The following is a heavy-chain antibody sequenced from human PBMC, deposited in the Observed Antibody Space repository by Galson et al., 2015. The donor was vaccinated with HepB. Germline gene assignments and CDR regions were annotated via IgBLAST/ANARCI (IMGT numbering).Heavy chain of an antibody. CDR2: TYYRTKWYD. V-gene: IGHV6-1*01. Sequence: CAISGDSVSRTSASWHWIRQSPSRGLEWLGRTYYRTKWYDDYEVSVRSQISINPDTSKNRVSLHLNSATPEDTAVYYCARGEHGNRVSLFDPWGQGILVTVSS. CDR3: ARGEHGNRVSLFDP. D-gene: IGHD1-14*01. CDR1: GDSVSRTSAS. J-gene: IGHJ5*02.